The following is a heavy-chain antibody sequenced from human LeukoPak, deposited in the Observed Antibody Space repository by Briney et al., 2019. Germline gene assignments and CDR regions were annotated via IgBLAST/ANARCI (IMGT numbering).Heavy chain of an antibody. CDR2: IYYSGST. CDR3: ARVAYCGGDCYSDWFDP. Sequence: SETLSLTCTASGGSISSHYWSWIRQPPGKGLEWIGYIYYSGSTNYNPSLKSRVTISVDTSKNQFSLKLSSVTAADTAVYYCARVAYCGGDCYSDWFDPWGQGTLVTVSS. D-gene: IGHD2-21*02. V-gene: IGHV4-59*11. J-gene: IGHJ5*02. CDR1: GGSISSHY.